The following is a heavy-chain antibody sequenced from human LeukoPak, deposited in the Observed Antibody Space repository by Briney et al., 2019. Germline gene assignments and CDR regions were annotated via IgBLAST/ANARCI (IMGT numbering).Heavy chain of an antibody. CDR2: IYTSGST. CDR1: GGSISSYY. V-gene: IGHV4-4*07. J-gene: IGHJ4*02. Sequence: SETLSLTCTGSGGSISSYYWSCIRQPAGKGLEWIGRIYTSGSTNYNPSLKSRVTISVDKSKNQFSLKLSSVTAADTAVYYCAREGEFIAWGQGTLVTVSS. D-gene: IGHD3-16*01. CDR3: AREGEFIA.